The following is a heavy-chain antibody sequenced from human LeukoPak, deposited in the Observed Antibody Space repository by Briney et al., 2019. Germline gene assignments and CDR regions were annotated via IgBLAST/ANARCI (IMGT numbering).Heavy chain of an antibody. CDR1: GFSFSSYN. CDR2: ITTSSTYT. D-gene: IGHD6-19*01. Sequence: GGSLRLSCEASGFSFSSYNMDWVRQTPGKGLEWISSITTSSTYTFYADSVKGRFTISRDNARNSLYLQMNSLRAEDTAVYYCARPYSSGWDNWFDPWGQGTLVTVSS. CDR3: ARPYSSGWDNWFDP. J-gene: IGHJ5*02. V-gene: IGHV3-21*01.